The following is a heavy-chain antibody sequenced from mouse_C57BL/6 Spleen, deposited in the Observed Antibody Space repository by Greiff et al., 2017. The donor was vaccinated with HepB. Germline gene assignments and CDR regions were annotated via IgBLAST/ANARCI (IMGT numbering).Heavy chain of an antibody. D-gene: IGHD1-1*01. CDR1: GYTFTSYW. CDR2: IDPSDSYT. V-gene: IGHV1-69*01. CDR3: ARDPHYYGSSYYAMDY. Sequence: QVHVKQPGAELVMPGASVKLSCKASGYTFTSYWMHWVKQRPGQGLEWIGEIDPSDSYTNYNQKFKGKSTLTVDKSSSTAYMQLSSLTSEDSAVYYCARDPHYYGSSYYAMDYWGQGTSVTVSS. J-gene: IGHJ4*01.